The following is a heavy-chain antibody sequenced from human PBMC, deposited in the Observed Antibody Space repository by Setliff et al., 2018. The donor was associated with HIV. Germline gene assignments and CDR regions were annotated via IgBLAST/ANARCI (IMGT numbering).Heavy chain of an antibody. CDR3: VKGTTHDYNYGYTDY. Sequence: PGESLKISCAASGFTFSTYTMHWVRQAPGKGLEWVSAISSGDFATYFADSVKGRFTISRDNSKKTLYLQMSSLRTEDTAVYFCVKGTTHDYNYGYTDYWGQGTLVTVSS. CDR2: ISSGDFAT. J-gene: IGHJ4*02. V-gene: IGHV3-23*01. D-gene: IGHD5-18*01. CDR1: GFTFSTYT.